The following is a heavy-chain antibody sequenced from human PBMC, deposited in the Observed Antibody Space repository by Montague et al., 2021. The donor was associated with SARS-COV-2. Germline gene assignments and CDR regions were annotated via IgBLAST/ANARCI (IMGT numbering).Heavy chain of an antibody. V-gene: IGHV4-34*01. D-gene: IGHD3-10*01. J-gene: IGHJ6*02. CDR3: ARVRYYGSGTSLGMDV. CDR1: GGSFSGYY. CDR2: INHSGSA. Sequence: TRSLTCAVYGGSFSGYYWSWIRQPPGKGLEWIGEINHSGSANYNPSLKSRVTISVDTSKNQFSLKLSSVTAADTAVYYCARVRYYGSGTSLGMDVWGQGTTVTVSS.